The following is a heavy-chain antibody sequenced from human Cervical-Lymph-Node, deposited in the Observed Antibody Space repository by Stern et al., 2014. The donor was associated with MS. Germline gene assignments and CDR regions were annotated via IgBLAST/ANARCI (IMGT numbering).Heavy chain of an antibody. D-gene: IGHD4-17*01. J-gene: IGHJ1*01. CDR3: ANPLPYAN. CDR1: GHAFASYP. CDR2: VKPTVGRT. V-gene: IGHV1-46*03. Sequence: QLVVAGSEVRKPGASVKVSCKSSGHAFASYPIHVLRQAPGPRPVWMGIVKPTVGRTTYGQTFQGRVPMTRDTSTRTVYMELSSLRVEDTAMYFCANPLPYANWGQGTRVTVSS.